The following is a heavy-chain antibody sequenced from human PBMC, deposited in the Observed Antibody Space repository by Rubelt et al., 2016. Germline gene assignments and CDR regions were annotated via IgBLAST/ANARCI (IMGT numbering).Heavy chain of an antibody. CDR1: GGSFSRNA. D-gene: IGHD3-22*01. CDR2: IIPIFGTA. V-gene: IGHV1-69*01. CDR3: AREVDVYYYDSSGYYGGAWKHGGSTD. J-gene: IGHJ4*02. Sequence: QVQLVQSGAEVKKPGSSVTVSCKASGGSFSRNAISWVRQAPGQGLEWMGGIIPIFGTANYAQKFQGRVTITADESTSTAYMELSSLRSEDTAVYYCAREVDVYYYDSSGYYGGAWKHGGSTDWGQGTLVTVSS.